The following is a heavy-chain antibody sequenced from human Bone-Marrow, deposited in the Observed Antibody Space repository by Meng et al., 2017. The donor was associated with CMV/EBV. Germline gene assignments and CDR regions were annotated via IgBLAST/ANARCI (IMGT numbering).Heavy chain of an antibody. J-gene: IGHJ6*02. V-gene: IGHV5-51*01. CDR2: IYPGDSDT. D-gene: IGHD3-9*01. CDR1: GYSFTSYW. CDR3: ARVKVLRYPSGGMDV. Sequence: GESLKISCKGSGYSFTSYWIGWVRQMPGKGLEWMGIIYPGDSDTRYSPSFQGQVTISADKSISTAYLQWSSLKASDTAMYYCARVKVLRYPSGGMDVWGQGTTVTVSS.